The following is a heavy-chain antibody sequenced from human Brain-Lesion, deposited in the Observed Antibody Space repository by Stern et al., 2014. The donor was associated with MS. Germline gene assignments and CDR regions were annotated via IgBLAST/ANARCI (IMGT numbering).Heavy chain of an antibody. Sequence: VQLVQSGGDLVQPGRSLRLSCAAFGFTFDDYAMPWVRQAPGKGLEWVAGISWNSGNIGYADSVKGRFTNSTDNASRSPYLQMNSLRPEDTALYYCARDITGSSAYFAYWGQGTLVTVSS. J-gene: IGHJ4*02. V-gene: IGHV3-9*01. CDR1: GFTFDDYA. D-gene: IGHD1-14*01. CDR2: ISWNSGNI. CDR3: ARDITGSSAYFAY.